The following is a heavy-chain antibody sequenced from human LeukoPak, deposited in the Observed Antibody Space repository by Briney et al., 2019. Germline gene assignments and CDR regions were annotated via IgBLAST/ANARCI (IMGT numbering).Heavy chain of an antibody. CDR2: INPNSGGT. CDR1: GYTFTGYY. J-gene: IGHJ5*02. CDR3: ARDYYGSGSYYWFDP. D-gene: IGHD3-10*01. V-gene: IGHV1-2*02. Sequence: ASVKVSCKASGYTFTGYYMHWVRQAPGQGLEWMGWINPNSGGTNYAQKFQGRVTMTRDTSISTAYMEPSRLRSADTAVYYCARDYYGSGSYYWFDPWGQGTLVTVSS.